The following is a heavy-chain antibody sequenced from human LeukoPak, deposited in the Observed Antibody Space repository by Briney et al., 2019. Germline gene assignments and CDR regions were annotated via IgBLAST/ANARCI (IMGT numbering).Heavy chain of an antibody. V-gene: IGHV4-34*01. D-gene: IGHD3-10*01. CDR2: INHSGST. J-gene: IGHJ3*02. Sequence: SETLSLTCAVYGGSFSGYYWSWIRQPPGKGLEWIGEINHSGSTNYNPSLKSRVTISVDTSKNQFSLKLSSVTAADTAVYYCARQLINAFDIWGQGTMVTVSS. CDR3: ARQLINAFDI. CDR1: GGSFSGYY.